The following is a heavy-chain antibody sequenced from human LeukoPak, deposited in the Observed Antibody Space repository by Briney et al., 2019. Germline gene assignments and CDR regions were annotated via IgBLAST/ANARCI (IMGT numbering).Heavy chain of an antibody. J-gene: IGHJ4*02. CDR3: ARGPRITGTLMD. Sequence: GGSLRLSCAASGFTFSSYEMNWVRQAPGKGLEWVSYISSSGSTIYYADSVEGRFTISRDNAKNSLYLQMNSLRAEDTAVYYCARGPRITGTLMDWGQGTLVTVSS. CDR1: GFTFSSYE. D-gene: IGHD1-20*01. V-gene: IGHV3-48*03. CDR2: ISSSGSTI.